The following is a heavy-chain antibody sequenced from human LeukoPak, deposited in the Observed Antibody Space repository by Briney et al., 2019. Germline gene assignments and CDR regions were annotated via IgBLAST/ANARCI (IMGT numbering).Heavy chain of an antibody. V-gene: IGHV3-53*01. J-gene: IGHJ4*02. Sequence: ETLSLTCTVSGFTVSSNSMSWVRQAPGKGLEWVSFIYSDNTHYSDSVKGRFTISRDNSKNTLYLQMNSLRAEDTAVYYCARRAGAYSHPYDYWGQGTLVTVSS. CDR2: IYSDNT. CDR3: ARRAGAYSHPYDY. CDR1: GFTVSSNS. D-gene: IGHD4/OR15-4a*01.